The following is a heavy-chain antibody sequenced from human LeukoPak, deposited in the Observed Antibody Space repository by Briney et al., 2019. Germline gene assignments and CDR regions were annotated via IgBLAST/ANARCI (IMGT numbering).Heavy chain of an antibody. CDR1: GFTFSNAW. CDR2: IKSKTDGGTT. D-gene: IGHD6-19*01. J-gene: IGHJ4*02. CDR3: TTDNLSSGSGY. Sequence: NTGGSLRLSCAASGFTFSNAWMSWVRQAPGKGLEWVGRIKSKTDGGTTDYAAPVKGRFTISRDDSKNTLYLQMNSLKTEDTAVYYCTTDNLSSGSGYWGQGTLVTVSS. V-gene: IGHV3-15*01.